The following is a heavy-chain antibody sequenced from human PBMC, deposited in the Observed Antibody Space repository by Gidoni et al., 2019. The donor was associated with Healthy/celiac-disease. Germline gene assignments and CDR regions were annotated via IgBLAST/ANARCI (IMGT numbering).Heavy chain of an antibody. CDR2: IITILGIA. D-gene: IGHD5-12*01. CDR1: GGTVSSYT. Sequence: QVQLVQSGAEVKKPGSSVKVSCKASGGTVSSYTISWVRQAPGQGLEWMGRIITILGIANYAQKFQGRVTITADKSTSTAYMELSSLRSEDTAVYYCARREGGLRSWFDPWGQGTLVTVSS. CDR3: ARREGGLRSWFDP. V-gene: IGHV1-69*02. J-gene: IGHJ5*02.